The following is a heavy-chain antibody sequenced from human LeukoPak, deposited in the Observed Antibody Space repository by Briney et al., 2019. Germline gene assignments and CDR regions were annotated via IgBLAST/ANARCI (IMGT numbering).Heavy chain of an antibody. CDR2: INHGRST. CDR1: GGSFSGYY. V-gene: IGHV4-34*01. CDR3: ARAPGAYCSGGSCYSDYFDD. D-gene: IGHD2-15*01. J-gene: IGHJ4*02. Sequence: SESLSLTCAVYGGSFSGYYWSWVRQPPGKGLEWIGEINHGRSTNYNPSFKSRVTMSVETSKHQFSLNLSSVTAADTAVYYCARAPGAYCSGGSCYSDYFDDWGQGTLVTVSS.